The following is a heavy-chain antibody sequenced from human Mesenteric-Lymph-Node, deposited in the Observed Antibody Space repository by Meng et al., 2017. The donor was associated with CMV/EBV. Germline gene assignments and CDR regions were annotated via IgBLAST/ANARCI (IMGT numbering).Heavy chain of an antibody. J-gene: IGHJ5*02. CDR3: ARGLGYYDILTGYSNNWFDP. CDR1: GGTFSSYT. Sequence: SVKVSCKASGGTFSSYTISWVRQAPGQGLEWMGRIIPILGIANYAQKFQGRVTITADKSTSTAYMELRSLRSDDTAVYYCARGLGYYDILTGYSNNWFDPWGQGTLVTVSS. CDR2: IIPILGIA. V-gene: IGHV1-69*02. D-gene: IGHD3-9*01.